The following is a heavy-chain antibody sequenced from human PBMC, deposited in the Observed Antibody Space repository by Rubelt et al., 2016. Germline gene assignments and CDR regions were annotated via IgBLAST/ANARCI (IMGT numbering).Heavy chain of an antibody. J-gene: IGHJ6*02. D-gene: IGHD3-3*01. Sequence: QVQLVQSGAEVKKPGSSVKVSCKASGYTFTGYYMHWVRQAPGQGLEWMGWINPNSGGTNYAQKFRGRVTMTRDTSISTAYMELSSLRSEDTAVYYCARLSITIFGVVVYYYGMDVWGQGTTVTVSS. CDR2: INPNSGGT. V-gene: IGHV1-2*02. CDR3: ARLSITIFGVVVYYYGMDV. CDR1: GYTFTGYY.